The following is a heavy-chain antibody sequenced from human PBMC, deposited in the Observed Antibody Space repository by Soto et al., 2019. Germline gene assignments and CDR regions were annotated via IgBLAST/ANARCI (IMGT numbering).Heavy chain of an antibody. D-gene: IGHD3-22*01. CDR1: GGTFSSYA. Sequence: ASVKVSCKASGGTFSSYAISWVRQAPGQGLEWMGGIIPIFGTANYAQKFQGRVTITADESTSTAYMELSSLRSEDTAVYYCASKTFPGKETWGPTYYYDSSGYYLDYWGQGTLVTVSS. V-gene: IGHV1-69*13. CDR2: IIPIFGTA. J-gene: IGHJ4*02. CDR3: ASKTFPGKETWGPTYYYDSSGYYLDY.